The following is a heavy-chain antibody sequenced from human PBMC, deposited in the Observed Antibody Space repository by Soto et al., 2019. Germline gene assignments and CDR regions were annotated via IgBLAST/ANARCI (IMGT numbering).Heavy chain of an antibody. V-gene: IGHV3-9*01. CDR3: AKDSGAGFLEWSIDY. CDR2: ISWNSGRI. CDR1: GFTFDNYA. Sequence: PGGSLRLSCAASGFTFDNYAMHWVRQAPGKGLEWVSGISWNSGRIVYADSVKGRFTISRDNAKNSLYLQMDSLRFEDTALYYCAKDSGAGFLEWSIDYWGQGTLVTVSS. D-gene: IGHD3-3*01. J-gene: IGHJ4*02.